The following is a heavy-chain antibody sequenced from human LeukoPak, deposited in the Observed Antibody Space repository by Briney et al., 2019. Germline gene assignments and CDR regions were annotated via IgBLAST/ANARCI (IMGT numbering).Heavy chain of an antibody. CDR1: GGSISNSSYY. J-gene: IGHJ4*02. CDR2: IYYSGSA. CDR3: ARHWVVTPNY. Sequence: SETLSPTCIVSGGSISNSSYYWGWTRQPPGKGLEWIGSIYYSGSAYYNPSLKSRVTISVDTSKNQFSLKLTSVTAADTAVYYCARHWVVTPNYWGQGTLVTVSS. V-gene: IGHV4-39*01. D-gene: IGHD4-23*01.